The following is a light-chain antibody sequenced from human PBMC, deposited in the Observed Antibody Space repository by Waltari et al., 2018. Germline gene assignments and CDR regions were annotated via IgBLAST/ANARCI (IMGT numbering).Light chain of an antibody. CDR3: CSYAGSYTWV. CDR2: DVT. CDR1: SSDVGGYNY. Sequence: QSALTQPRSVSGSPGQSVTISCTGTSSDVGGYNYVSWYQQHPGKAPKLMIYDVTKRPSGVPDHFSGSKSCNTASLTISGLQAEDEADYYYCSYAGSYTWVLGGGTKLTVL. J-gene: IGLJ3*02. V-gene: IGLV2-11*01.